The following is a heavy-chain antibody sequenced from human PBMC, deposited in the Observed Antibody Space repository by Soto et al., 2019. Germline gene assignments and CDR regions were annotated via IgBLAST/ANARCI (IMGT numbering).Heavy chain of an antibody. D-gene: IGHD3-10*01. CDR2: INHSGST. V-gene: IGHV4-34*01. Sequence: SETLSLTCTVSGGSISGYYWSWIRQPPGKGLEWIGEINHSGSTNYNPSLKSRVTISVDTSKNQFSLKLSSVTAADTAVYYCARVWGYYFDYWGQGTLVTVSS. CDR3: ARVWGYYFDY. J-gene: IGHJ4*02. CDR1: GGSISGYY.